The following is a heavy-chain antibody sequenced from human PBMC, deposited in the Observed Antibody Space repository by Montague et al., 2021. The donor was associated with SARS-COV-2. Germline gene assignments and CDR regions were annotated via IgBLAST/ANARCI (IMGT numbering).Heavy chain of an antibody. J-gene: IGHJ6*02. CDR1: GTSISSSY. Sequence: SETLSLTCTVSGTSISSSYWGWIRQTAGKGLEWIGSVRQSGSTYFTPSLASRVSMSVDTSKNQFSLTLTSVTAADTALYYCARVGVYGGRIYYYFYGLDDWGQGTAVTVSS. V-gene: IGHV4-4*07. CDR2: VRQSGST. CDR3: ARVGVYGGRIYYYFYGLDD. D-gene: IGHD3-10*01.